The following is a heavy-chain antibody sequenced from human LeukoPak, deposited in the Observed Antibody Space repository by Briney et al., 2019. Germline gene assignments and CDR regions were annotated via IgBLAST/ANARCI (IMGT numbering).Heavy chain of an antibody. CDR2: IYYSGST. CDR1: GGSISSSSYY. V-gene: IGHV4-39*07. D-gene: IGHD3-22*01. Sequence: SETLSLACTVSGGSISSSSYYWGWIRQPPGKGLEWIGSIYYSGSTYYNPSLKSRVTISVDTSKNQFSLKLSSVTAADTAVYYCARVAPPIWGSGYRDAFDIWGQGTMVTVSS. CDR3: ARVAPPIWGSGYRDAFDI. J-gene: IGHJ3*02.